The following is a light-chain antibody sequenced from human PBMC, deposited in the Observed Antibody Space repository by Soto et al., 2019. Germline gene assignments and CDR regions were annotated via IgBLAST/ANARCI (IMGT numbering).Light chain of an antibody. V-gene: IGLV2-14*01. CDR1: SSDVGGYNF. CDR3: SSYTSSVTLV. J-gene: IGLJ2*01. Sequence: QSVLTQPASVSGSPGQSITISCTGTSSDVGGYNFVSWYQQHPGKAPKLMIYEVSNRPSGVSYRFSGSKSGNTASLTISGLQAEDEADYDCSSYTSSVTLVFGGGTELTVL. CDR2: EVS.